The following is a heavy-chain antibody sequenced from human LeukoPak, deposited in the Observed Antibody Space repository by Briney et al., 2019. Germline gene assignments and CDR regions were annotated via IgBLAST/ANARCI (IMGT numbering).Heavy chain of an antibody. CDR2: IYHTGTT. D-gene: IGHD3-22*01. CDR3: ARQEGYYDSSGYPWPDAFDI. Sequence: SKTLSLTCDVSGYSIRISYYWGWIRQPPGKGVEWIGSIYHTGTTYYNPSLKSRVTISVDTSKNQFSLKLSSVTAADTAVYYCARQEGYYDSSGYPWPDAFDIWGQGTMVTVSS. V-gene: IGHV4-38-2*01. CDR1: GYSIRISYY. J-gene: IGHJ3*02.